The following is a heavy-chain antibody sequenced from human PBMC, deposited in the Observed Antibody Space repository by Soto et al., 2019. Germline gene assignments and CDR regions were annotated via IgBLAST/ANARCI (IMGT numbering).Heavy chain of an antibody. J-gene: IGHJ4*02. CDR2: TSFDGSNT. D-gene: IGHD6-19*01. CDR3: ARVVYRSGWPIFDY. CDR1: GFTFSTFA. Sequence: QVQLVESGGGVVQPGRSLRLSCAASGFTFSTFAMTWVRQAPGKGLEWVAVTSFDGSNTYYADSVKGRFSISRDNSKNTLYLQVNSLRAADTAVYYCARVVYRSGWPIFDYWGQGTLVTVSS. V-gene: IGHV3-30-3*01.